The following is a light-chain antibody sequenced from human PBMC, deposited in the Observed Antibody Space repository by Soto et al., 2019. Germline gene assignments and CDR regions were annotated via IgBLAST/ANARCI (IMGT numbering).Light chain of an antibody. CDR1: QSVSSSY. V-gene: IGKV3-20*01. CDR3: QQYGSSPYT. Sequence: EIVLTQSPGTLSLSPGERATLSCRASQSVSSSYLAWYQRKPGQAPRLLIYGASNWATGIPDRFSGSGSGTDFTLTISRLGPEDFAVYYCQQYGSSPYTFGQGTKLEIK. CDR2: GAS. J-gene: IGKJ2*01.